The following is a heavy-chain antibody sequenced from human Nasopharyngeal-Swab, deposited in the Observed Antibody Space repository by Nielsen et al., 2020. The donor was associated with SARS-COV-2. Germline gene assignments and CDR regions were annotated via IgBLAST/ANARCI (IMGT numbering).Heavy chain of an antibody. V-gene: IGHV3-20*01. CDR1: GFTFDDYG. J-gene: IGHJ3*02. CDR3: ARAPLGAAFDI. Sequence: GESLKISCAASGFTFDDYGMSWVRQAPGKGLEWVSGINWNGGSTGYADSVKGRFTISRDNAKNSLYLQMNSLRAEDTALYHCARAPLGAAFDIWGQGTMATVSS. CDR2: INWNGGST.